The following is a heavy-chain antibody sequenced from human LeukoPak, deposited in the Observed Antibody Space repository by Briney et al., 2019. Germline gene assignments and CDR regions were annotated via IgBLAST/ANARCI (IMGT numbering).Heavy chain of an antibody. CDR1: GFTFSSCA. CDR2: ISGSGGST. Sequence: PTGGSLRLSCAASGFTFSSCAMSWVRQAPGKGLEWVSAISGSGGSTYYADSVKGRFTISRDNSKNTLYLQMNSLRAEDTAVYYCAKDQDYYYDSSGLLDYWGQGTLVTVSS. CDR3: AKDQDYYYDSSGLLDY. J-gene: IGHJ4*02. D-gene: IGHD3-22*01. V-gene: IGHV3-23*01.